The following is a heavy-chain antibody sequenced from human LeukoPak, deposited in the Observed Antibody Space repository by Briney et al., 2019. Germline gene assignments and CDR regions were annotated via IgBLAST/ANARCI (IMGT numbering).Heavy chain of an antibody. CDR2: INPSGGTT. CDR1: GYTFISYW. CDR3: ARRDNYGTSAFLDY. D-gene: IGHD3-22*01. V-gene: IGHV1-46*01. J-gene: IGHJ4*02. Sequence: ASVKVSCKASGYTFISYWIHWVRQAPGQGLEWMGIINPSGGTTTYAQKFQGRVTMTRDTSSSTVYMELSSLRSEDTALYYCARRDNYGTSAFLDYWGQGTLVTVSS.